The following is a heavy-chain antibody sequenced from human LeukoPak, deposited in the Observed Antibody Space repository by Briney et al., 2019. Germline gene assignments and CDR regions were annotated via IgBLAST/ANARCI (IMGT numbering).Heavy chain of an antibody. CDR2: IYYSGST. V-gene: IGHV4-59*01. CDR3: ARIADSSGYALYYFDY. D-gene: IGHD3-22*01. J-gene: IGHJ4*02. Sequence: PSETLSLTCTVSGGSISSYYWSWIRQPPGKGLEWVGYIYYSGSTNYNPSLKSRVTISVDTSKNQFSLKLSSVTAADTAVYYCARIADSSGYALYYFDYWGQGTLVTVSS. CDR1: GGSISSYY.